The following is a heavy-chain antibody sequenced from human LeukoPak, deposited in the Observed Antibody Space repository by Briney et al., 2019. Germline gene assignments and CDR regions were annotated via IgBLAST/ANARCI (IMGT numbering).Heavy chain of an antibody. CDR3: ARVSILIVPYYGFDI. CDR1: GFSFSSYS. Sequence: PGGSLRLSCAASGFSFSSYSMKWVRQAPGKGLEWVSSISSSSNYIYYADSVKGRFTISRDNAKNSLYLQMNSLRAEDTAVYYCARVSILIVPYYGFDIWGQGTMVTVSS. V-gene: IGHV3-21*01. J-gene: IGHJ3*02. CDR2: ISSSSNYI. D-gene: IGHD2/OR15-2a*01.